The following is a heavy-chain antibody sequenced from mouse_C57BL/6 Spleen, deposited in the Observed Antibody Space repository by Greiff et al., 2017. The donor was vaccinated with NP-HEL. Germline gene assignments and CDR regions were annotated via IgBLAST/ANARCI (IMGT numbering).Heavy chain of an antibody. D-gene: IGHD2-2*01. CDR1: GYTFTSYW. J-gene: IGHJ4*01. V-gene: IGHV1-50*01. CDR2: IDPSDSYT. CDR3: ARVYGYDGYAMDY. Sequence: QVQLQQPGAELVKPGASVKLSCKASGYTFTSYWMQWVKQRPGQGLEWIGEIDPSDSYTNYNQKFKGKATLTVDTSSSTAYMQLSSLTSEDSAVYYGARVYGYDGYAMDYWGQGTSVTVSS.